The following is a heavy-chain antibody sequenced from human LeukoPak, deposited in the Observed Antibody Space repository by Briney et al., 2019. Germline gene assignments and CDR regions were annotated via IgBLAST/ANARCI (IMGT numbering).Heavy chain of an antibody. D-gene: IGHD2-2*01. V-gene: IGHV1-8*01. J-gene: IGHJ6*02. Sequence: ASVKVSCKASGYTFTSYDINWVRRATGQGLEWMGWMNPNSGNTGYAQKFQGRVTMTRNTSISTAYMELSSLRSEDTAVYYCARGDCSSTSCYDFYYYGMDVWGQGTTVTVSS. CDR2: MNPNSGNT. CDR3: ARGDCSSTSCYDFYYYGMDV. CDR1: GYTFTSYD.